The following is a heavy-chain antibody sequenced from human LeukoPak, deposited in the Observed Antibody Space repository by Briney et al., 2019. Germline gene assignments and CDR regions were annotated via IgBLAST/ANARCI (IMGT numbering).Heavy chain of an antibody. D-gene: IGHD6-19*01. CDR1: GGSFSGYY. V-gene: IGHV4-34*01. J-gene: IGHJ4*02. Sequence: KASEILSLTCAVYGGSFSGYYWSWIRQPPGKGLEWIGEINHSGSTNYNPSLKSRVTISVDTSKNQFSLKLSSVTAADTAAYYCAALGPYSSGWYVGYWGQGTLVTVSS. CDR2: INHSGST. CDR3: AALGPYSSGWYVGY.